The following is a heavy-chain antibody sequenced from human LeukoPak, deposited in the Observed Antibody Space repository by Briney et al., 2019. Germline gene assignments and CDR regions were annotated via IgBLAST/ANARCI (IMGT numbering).Heavy chain of an antibody. Sequence: SETLSLTCTVSGGSISSSSYYWGWIRQPPGKGLEWIESIYYSGSTYYNPSLKSRVTISVDTSKNQFSLKLSSVTAADTAVYYCARGGEQSVAMNWFDPWGQGTLVTVSS. CDR1: GGSISSSSYY. J-gene: IGHJ5*02. D-gene: IGHD2-21*01. CDR3: ARGGEQSVAMNWFDP. V-gene: IGHV4-39*07. CDR2: IYYSGST.